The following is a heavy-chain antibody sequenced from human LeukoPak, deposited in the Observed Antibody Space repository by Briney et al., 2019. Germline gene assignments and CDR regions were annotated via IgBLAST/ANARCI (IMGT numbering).Heavy chain of an antibody. CDR3: ARSFRVVPAYYYYGMDV. CDR2: INHSGST. D-gene: IGHD2-2*01. J-gene: IGHJ6*02. Sequence: ASESLSLTCAVYGGSFSGYYWSWIRQPPGKGLEWIGEINHSGSTYYNPSLKSRVTISVDTSKNQFSLTLSSVTAADTAVYYCARSFRVVPAYYYYGMDVWGQGTTVTVSS. V-gene: IGHV4-34*01. CDR1: GGSFSGYY.